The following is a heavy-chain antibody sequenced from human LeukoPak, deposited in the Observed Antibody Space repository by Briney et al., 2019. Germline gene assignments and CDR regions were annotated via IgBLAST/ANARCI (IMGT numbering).Heavy chain of an antibody. CDR3: ARGAVISPNYYDRRPDYGMDV. V-gene: IGHV4-59*12. CDR2: IYYSGST. D-gene: IGHD3-22*01. CDR1: GGSISSYY. Sequence: PSETLSLTCTVSGGSISSYYWSWIRQPPGKGLEWIGYIYYSGSTNYNPSLKSRVTMSVDTSKNQFSLKLSSVTAADTAVYYCARGAVISPNYYDRRPDYGMDVWGQGTTVTVSS. J-gene: IGHJ6*02.